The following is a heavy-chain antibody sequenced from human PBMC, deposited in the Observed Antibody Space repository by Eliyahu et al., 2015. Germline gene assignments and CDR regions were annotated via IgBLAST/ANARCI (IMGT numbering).Heavy chain of an antibody. Sequence: QVQLQESGPGLVKPSETLSLTCTVSGGSXNXNXWSWIRQPPGQGLEWIGYIYYRGTTNYNPSFKNRVTISLDASNNQVSLILTSVTAADTAVYYCVRDLAKGYESTFHKLHWFDPWGPGTWVTVTS. D-gene: IGHD3-22*01. CDR3: VRDLAKGYESTFHKLHWFDP. J-gene: IGHJ5*02. CDR2: IYYRGTT. CDR1: GGSXNXNX. V-gene: IGHV4-59*01.